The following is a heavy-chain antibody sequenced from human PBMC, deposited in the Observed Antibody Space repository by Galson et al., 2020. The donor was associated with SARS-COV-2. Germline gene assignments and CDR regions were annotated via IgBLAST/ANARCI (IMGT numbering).Heavy chain of an antibody. D-gene: IGHD3-16*01. J-gene: IGHJ4*02. CDR2: IDPSDSYT. Sequence: HGESLKISCKGSGYSFTSYWISWVRQMPGKGLEWIGRIDPSDSYTNYSPSFQGHVTISADKSISTAYLQWSSLKASDTAMYYCARTRSDYGVFYFDYWGQGTLVTVSS. CDR1: GYSFTSYW. V-gene: IGHV5-10-1*01. CDR3: ARTRSDYGVFYFDY.